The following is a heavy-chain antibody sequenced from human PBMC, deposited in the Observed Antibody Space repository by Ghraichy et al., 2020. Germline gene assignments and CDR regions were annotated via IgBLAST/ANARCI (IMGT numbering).Heavy chain of an antibody. D-gene: IGHD3-10*01. CDR3: ARDHPGSYYDH. CDR2: IKKGGTEK. J-gene: IGHJ4*02. CDR1: GFNLSDYW. Sequence: GGSLRLSCSVSGFNLSDYWMTWVRQAPGKGLEWVANIKKGGTEKYYVDSVNGRFTIFTDNAKNSLHLQMNSLRAEDTAIYHCARDHPGSYYDHWGLGTLVTVSS. V-gene: IGHV3-7*03.